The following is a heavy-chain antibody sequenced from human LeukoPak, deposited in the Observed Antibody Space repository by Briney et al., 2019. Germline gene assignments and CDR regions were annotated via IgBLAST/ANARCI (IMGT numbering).Heavy chain of an antibody. CDR2: ISSSGSA. V-gene: IGHV4-59*08. Sequence: SETLSLTCSVSGDSLGIYKWSWIRQPPGKGLEWIAHISSSGSAIYNPSLMSRVSMSVDTSKNQFSLRLTSVTAADTAVYYCARQLDYGGEPVDYWGQGTLVTVSS. J-gene: IGHJ4*02. D-gene: IGHD4-23*01. CDR3: ARQLDYGGEPVDY. CDR1: GDSLGIYK.